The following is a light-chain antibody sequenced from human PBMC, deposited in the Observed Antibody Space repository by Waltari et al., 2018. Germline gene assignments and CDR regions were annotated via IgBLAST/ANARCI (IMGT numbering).Light chain of an antibody. Sequence: EIVMTQSPGTLSLSPGERATLSCRASQSVRDNCLAWYQQKPGQAPRLLICSASSRVTGTPDRFSGSGSGTDFTLTINRLEPEDFAVYFCQQCGGSPYTFGQGTNLQIK. CDR3: QQCGGSPYT. CDR2: SAS. CDR1: QSVRDNC. J-gene: IGKJ2*01. V-gene: IGKV3-20*01.